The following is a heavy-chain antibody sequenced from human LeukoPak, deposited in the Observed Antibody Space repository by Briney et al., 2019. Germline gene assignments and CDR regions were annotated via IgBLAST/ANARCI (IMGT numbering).Heavy chain of an antibody. CDR1: GFTFSSYA. CDR2: ISGSGGST. CDR3: AKDGESVDTAMVDYFDY. V-gene: IGHV3-23*01. Sequence: ETGGSLRLSCAASGFTFSSYAMSWVRQAPGKGLEWVSAISGSGGSTYYADSVKGRFTISRDNSKNTLYLQMNSLRAEDTAVYYCAKDGESVDTAMVDYFDYWGQGTLVTVSS. D-gene: IGHD5-18*01. J-gene: IGHJ4*02.